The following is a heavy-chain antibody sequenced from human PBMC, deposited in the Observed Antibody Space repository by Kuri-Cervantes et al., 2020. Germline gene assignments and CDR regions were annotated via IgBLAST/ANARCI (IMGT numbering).Heavy chain of an antibody. J-gene: IGHJ6*03. CDR3: ASPFYSRDYYYMDV. V-gene: IGHV4-59*01. Sequence: GSLRLSCTVSGGSISSYYWSWIRQPPGKGLEWIGYIYYSGSTNYNPSLKSRVTISVDTSKNQFSLKLSSVTAADTAVYYCASPFYSRDYYYMDVWGKGTTVTVSS. D-gene: IGHD6-13*01. CDR2: IYYSGST. CDR1: GGSISSYY.